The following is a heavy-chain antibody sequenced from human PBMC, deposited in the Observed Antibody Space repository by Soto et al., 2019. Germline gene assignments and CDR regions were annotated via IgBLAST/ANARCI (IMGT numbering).Heavy chain of an antibody. CDR2: LSASGRT. CDR1: GDSIGNFY. D-gene: IGHD2-8*01. Sequence: PSETLSLTCAISGDSIGNFYWSWIRQPAGKGLESLGRLSASGRTNYSPSLQSRVTMSLDRSKNHFSLRLTSASAADTAVYFCARGMGRYFDLWGRGTLVTVSS. J-gene: IGHJ2*01. CDR3: ARGMGRYFDL. V-gene: IGHV4-4*07.